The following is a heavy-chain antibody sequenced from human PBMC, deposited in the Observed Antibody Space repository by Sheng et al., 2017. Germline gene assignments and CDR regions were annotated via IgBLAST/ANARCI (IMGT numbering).Heavy chain of an antibody. Sequence: QVQLQQWGAGLVEAFGDPVPHLRCLWWVLQWLLLELDPPAPREGGWSGLGKSIIVEAPTTTRPSKSRVTISVDTSKNQFSLKLSSVTAADTAVYYCARARMVRGVMVWFDPWGQGTLVTVSS. CDR3: ARARMVRGVMVWFDP. D-gene: IGHD3-10*01. V-gene: IGHV4-34*01. J-gene: IGHJ5*02. CDR1: WVLQWLL. CDR2: SIIVEAP.